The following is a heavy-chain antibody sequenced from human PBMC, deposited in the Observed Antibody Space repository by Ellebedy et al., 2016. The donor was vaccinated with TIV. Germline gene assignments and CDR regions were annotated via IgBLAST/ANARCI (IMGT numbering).Heavy chain of an antibody. D-gene: IGHD6-19*01. CDR2: ISGSGGST. CDR1: GFTFSSYA. V-gene: IGHV3-23*01. Sequence: PGGSLRLSCAASGFTFSSYAMSWVRQAPGKGLEWVSAISGSGGSTYYADSVKGRFTISRDNSKNTLYLQMNSLRAEDTAVYYCAKTFLGIAVAGHGLYFDYWGQGTLVTVSS. J-gene: IGHJ4*02. CDR3: AKTFLGIAVAGHGLYFDY.